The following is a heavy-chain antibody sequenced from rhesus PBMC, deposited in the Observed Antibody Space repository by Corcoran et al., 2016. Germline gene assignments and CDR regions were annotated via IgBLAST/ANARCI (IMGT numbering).Heavy chain of an antibody. J-gene: IGHJ6*01. CDR2: ISESGGTI. CDR1: GFTFSSYE. V-gene: IGHV3-100*02. Sequence: DVQLVESGGGLVKPGGSLRLPWVASGFTFSSYEMHWVRQAPGKGLEWVSVISESGGTIYYADSVKGRFNISRDNAKNSLFLKMNSLRAEDTAVYYCTRAGPFFGLDSWGQGVVVTVSS. CDR3: TRAGPFFGLDS. D-gene: IGHD6-13*01.